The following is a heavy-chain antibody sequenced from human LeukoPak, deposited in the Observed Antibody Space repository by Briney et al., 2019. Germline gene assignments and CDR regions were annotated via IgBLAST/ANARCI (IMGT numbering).Heavy chain of an antibody. D-gene: IGHD3-22*01. J-gene: IGHJ4*02. CDR1: GYTFTSYG. V-gene: IGHV1-18*01. Sequence: ASVKVSCKASGYTFTSYGISWVRQAPGQGLEWMGWISAYNGNTNYSRKLQGRVTITTDTSTSTAYMELRSLRSDDTAVYYCARDPAYYYDSSGSYYVDYWGQGTLVTVSS. CDR3: ARDPAYYYDSSGSYYVDY. CDR2: ISAYNGNT.